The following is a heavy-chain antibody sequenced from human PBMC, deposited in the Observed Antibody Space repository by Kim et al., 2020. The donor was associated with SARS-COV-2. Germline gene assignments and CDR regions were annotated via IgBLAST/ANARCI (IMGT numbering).Heavy chain of an antibody. CDR1: GYSFPNYW. Sequence: GESLKISCKGSGYSFPNYWIAWVRQMPGKGLEWMGMMYPANSDTRYSPSFQGQVTISADKSISTAYLQWNSLKASDSATYYCAREYCDGGRCLSPWGQGTLVTVSS. CDR2: MYPANSDT. J-gene: IGHJ5*02. D-gene: IGHD2-15*01. V-gene: IGHV5-51*01. CDR3: AREYCDGGRCLSP.